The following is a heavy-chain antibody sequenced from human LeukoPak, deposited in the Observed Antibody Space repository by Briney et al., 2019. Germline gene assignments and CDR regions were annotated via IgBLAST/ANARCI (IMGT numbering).Heavy chain of an antibody. CDR1: GFTFGSYS. CDR3: VRDGAVVTSGSYPWRYFQY. D-gene: IGHD3-10*01. Sequence: GGSLRLSCVGSGFTFGSYSMNWVRHAPGKGLEWVSYIGHTGSITDYADSVKGRFTISRDNAKNSLYLQMNTLRAGDTAVYFCVRDGAVVTSGSYPWRYFQYWGQGTLVTVSS. V-gene: IGHV3-48*04. J-gene: IGHJ1*01. CDR2: IGHTGSIT.